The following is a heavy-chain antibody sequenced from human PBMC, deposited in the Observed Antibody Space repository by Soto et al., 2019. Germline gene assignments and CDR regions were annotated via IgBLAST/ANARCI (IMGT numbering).Heavy chain of an antibody. CDR2: IYYSGST. CDR1: GGSISSSSYY. D-gene: IGHD5-12*01. Sequence: PSETLSLTCTVSGGSISSSSYYWGWIRQPPGKGLEWIGSIYYSGSTYYNPSLKSRVTISVDTSKNQLSLRLASVTAADTAVYYCARDLRGYSRYDYLDYWGQGIPVTVSS. V-gene: IGHV4-39*07. J-gene: IGHJ4*02. CDR3: ARDLRGYSRYDYLDY.